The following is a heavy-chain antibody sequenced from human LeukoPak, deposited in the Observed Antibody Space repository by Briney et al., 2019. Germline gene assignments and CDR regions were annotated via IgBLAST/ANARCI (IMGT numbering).Heavy chain of an antibody. V-gene: IGHV1-18*01. D-gene: IGHD6-13*01. CDR2: ISAYNGNT. J-gene: IGHJ5*02. CDR3: ARDVRRYNSNWENWFDP. Sequence: VASVKVSCKASGYTFTSYGISWVRQAPGQGLEWMGWISAYNGNTNYAQKLQGRVAMTTDTSTSTAYMELRSLRSDDTAVYYCARDVRRYNSNWENWFDPWGQGTLVTVSS. CDR1: GYTFTSYG.